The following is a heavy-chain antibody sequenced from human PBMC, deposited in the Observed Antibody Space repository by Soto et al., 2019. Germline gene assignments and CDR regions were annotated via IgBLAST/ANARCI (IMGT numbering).Heavy chain of an antibody. D-gene: IGHD4-17*01. CDR2: IYTGGST. V-gene: IGHV3-53*01. Sequence: EVQLVESGGGLIQPGGSLRLSCAASGFTVSRDYMSWVRQAPGKGLEWVSVIYTGGSTYYADSVKGRFTFSRDNSKNTLYRKMSGLRAEDTAVYYCARAYGGNPALFDPWGQGTLVTVSS. CDR1: GFTVSRDY. CDR3: ARAYGGNPALFDP. J-gene: IGHJ5*02.